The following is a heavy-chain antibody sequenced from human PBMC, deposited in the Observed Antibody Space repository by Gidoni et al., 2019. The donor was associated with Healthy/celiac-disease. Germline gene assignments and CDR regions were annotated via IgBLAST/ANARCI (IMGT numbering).Heavy chain of an antibody. CDR1: GGTFSSYD. J-gene: IGHJ5*02. D-gene: IGHD2-15*01. CDR3: ARELRYGSGGSCYNCFDP. V-gene: IGHV1-69*01. CDR2: LIPIFGTA. Sequence: QVQLVQSGAEVKKPGSSVQFSCKASGGTFSSYDISWVRQAPGQGMEWMVGLIPIFGTASYAQKFQGIVTITADESTSTAYMELSSLRSEDTAVYDCARELRYGSGGSCYNCFDPWGQGTLVTVSS.